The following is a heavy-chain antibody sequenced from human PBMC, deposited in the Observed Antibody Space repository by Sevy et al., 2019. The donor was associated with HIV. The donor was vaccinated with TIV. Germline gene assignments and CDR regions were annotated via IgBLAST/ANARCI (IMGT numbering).Heavy chain of an antibody. CDR2: IYSGKST. V-gene: IGHV3-53*01. Sequence: GGSLRLSCEASGFSVSSNYMAWVRQAPGKGLEWVSVIYSGKSTDYRDTVNGRFTISRDSSKNTLYLQMDSLRAEDTGVYHRGRVQVQTGLVYFRGQGSLVTVSS. D-gene: IGHD3-10*01. CDR3: GRVQVQTGLVYF. J-gene: IGHJ4*02. CDR1: GFSVSSNY.